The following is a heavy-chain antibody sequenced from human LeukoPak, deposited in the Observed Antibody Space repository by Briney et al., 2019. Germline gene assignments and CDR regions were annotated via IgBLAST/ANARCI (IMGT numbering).Heavy chain of an antibody. CDR2: ISGNGGAT. D-gene: IGHD5-12*01. J-gene: IGHJ4*02. CDR1: GFTFTSYA. Sequence: PGGSLRLSCAASGFTFTSYAMSWVRQAPGKGLEWVSAISGNGGATYYADSVKGRFTISRDNSKNTLHLQMNSLRAEDTAVYYCAKGAYDYIEIAYFDYWGQGSLVTVSS. V-gene: IGHV3-23*01. CDR3: AKGAYDYIEIAYFDY.